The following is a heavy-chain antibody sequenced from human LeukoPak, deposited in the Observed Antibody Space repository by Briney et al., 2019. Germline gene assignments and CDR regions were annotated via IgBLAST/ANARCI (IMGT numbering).Heavy chain of an antibody. CDR3: ARGYGSGWAFIDY. V-gene: IGHV3-53*01. Sequence: HSGGSLRLSCAASGFTVSSNYMSWVRQAPGKGLEWVSVIYSGGSTYYADSVKGRFTISRDNSKNTVYLQMNSLRVEDTAVYYCARGYGSGWAFIDYWGQGTLVTGSS. CDR2: IYSGGST. J-gene: IGHJ4*02. CDR1: GFTVSSNY. D-gene: IGHD6-19*01.